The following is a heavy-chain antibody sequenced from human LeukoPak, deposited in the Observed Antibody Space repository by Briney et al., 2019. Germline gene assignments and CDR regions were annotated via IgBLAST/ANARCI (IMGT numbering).Heavy chain of an antibody. Sequence: SETLSLTCAVYGGSFSGYYWSWIRQPPGKGLEWIGEINHSGSTNYNPSLKSRVTISVDTSKNQFSLKLSSVTAADTAVYYCARTTEGYAGGPGYSYYYYMDVWGKGTTVTISS. CDR1: GGSFSGYY. V-gene: IGHV4-34*01. CDR3: ARTTEGYAGGPGYSYYYYMDV. CDR2: INHSGST. J-gene: IGHJ6*03. D-gene: IGHD5-12*01.